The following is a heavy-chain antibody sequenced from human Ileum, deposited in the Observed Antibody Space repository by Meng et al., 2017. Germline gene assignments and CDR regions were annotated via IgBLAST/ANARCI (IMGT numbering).Heavy chain of an antibody. J-gene: IGHJ4*02. CDR1: GDTNNIKSD. CDR2: ISHSGCA. CDR3: ARHGSYSQDF. V-gene: IGHV4-4*02. D-gene: IGHD4-23*01. Sequence: QGQSRNAHREASQPCVSLSLTCVVSGDTNNIKSDWSRLPHPPVKGLDWIGQISHSGCAYYHPSLKSRVTMSVDKSKSQFSLMLTSVTAADTAIYYCARHGSYSQDFWGQGTLVTVSS.